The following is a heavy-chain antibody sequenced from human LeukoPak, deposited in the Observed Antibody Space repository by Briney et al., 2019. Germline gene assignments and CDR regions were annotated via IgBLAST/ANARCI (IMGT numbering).Heavy chain of an antibody. J-gene: IGHJ4*02. D-gene: IGHD4-17*01. CDR2: IYPADSGT. Sequence: GESLKISCKGSGYRFTNYHIGWVRQMPGKGLEWMGIIYPADSGTRYRPTFRGQVTISVDKSINTAYLQWSSLKASDTAMYYCTRLISRGSDYNYVDDWGQGTLITASS. V-gene: IGHV5-51*01. CDR3: TRLISRGSDYNYVDD. CDR1: GYRFTNYH.